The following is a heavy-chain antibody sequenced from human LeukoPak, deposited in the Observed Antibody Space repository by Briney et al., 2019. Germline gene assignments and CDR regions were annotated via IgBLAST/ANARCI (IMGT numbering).Heavy chain of an antibody. Sequence: GKSLRLSCAASGFTFSGYGMHWVRRAPGKGLEWVAVISYDGHNEYYGDSVKGRFTISRDSSKNTVSLQMDSLRAEDTGIYYCAKGVGYGGMDVWGQGTTVTVSS. CDR3: AKGVGYGGMDV. V-gene: IGHV3-30*18. D-gene: IGHD5-12*01. CDR2: ISYDGHNE. CDR1: GFTFSGYG. J-gene: IGHJ6*02.